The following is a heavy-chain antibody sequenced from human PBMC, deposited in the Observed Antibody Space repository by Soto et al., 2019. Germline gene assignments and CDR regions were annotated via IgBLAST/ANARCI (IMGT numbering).Heavy chain of an antibody. J-gene: IGHJ6*04. D-gene: IGHD3-10*01. Sequence: QVQLVESGGDLVKPGGSLRLSCVASGFSFSDYSMTWMRQAPGGGLDFVAFISNTAITDYYADSVKGRFTISRDNARKSVYLQMDSLRAEDADVYYCARDLHPMLSHKHYSYNLDVWGTGTTVTVSS. CDR3: ARDLHPMLSHKHYSYNLDV. CDR2: ISNTAITD. CDR1: GFSFSDYS. V-gene: IGHV3-11*01.